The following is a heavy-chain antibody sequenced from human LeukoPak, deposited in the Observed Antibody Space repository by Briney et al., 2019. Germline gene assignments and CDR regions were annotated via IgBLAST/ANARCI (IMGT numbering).Heavy chain of an antibody. V-gene: IGHV3-73*01. CDR2: IRSKANSYAT. CDR3: TRRQGYGDYSN. CDR1: GFTFSGSA. Sequence: PGGSLRLSCATSGFTFSGSAMHWVRQASGKGLEWVGRIRSKANSYATAYAASVKGRFTISRDDSKNTAYLQMNSLKTEDTAVYYCTRRQGYGDYSNWGQGTLVTVSS. D-gene: IGHD4-17*01. J-gene: IGHJ4*02.